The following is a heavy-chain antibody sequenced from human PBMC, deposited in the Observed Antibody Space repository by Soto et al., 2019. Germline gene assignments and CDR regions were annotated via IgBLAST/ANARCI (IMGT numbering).Heavy chain of an antibody. J-gene: IGHJ4*02. CDR1: GFIFSSYG. CDR2: ISYDGSNK. D-gene: IGHD6-19*01. V-gene: IGHV3-30*18. CDR3: AKDHDDGWSYFDY. Sequence: GGSLRLSCAASGFIFSSYGMHWVRQAPGKGLEWVALISYDGSNKYYADSMKGRFTVSRDNSKNTLYLQMNSLKTEDTAVYYCAKDHDDGWSYFDYWGQGALVTVSS.